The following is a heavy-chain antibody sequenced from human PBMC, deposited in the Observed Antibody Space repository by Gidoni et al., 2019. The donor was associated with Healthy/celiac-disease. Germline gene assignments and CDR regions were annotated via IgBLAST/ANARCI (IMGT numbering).Heavy chain of an antibody. CDR2: ISSSGSTI. J-gene: IGHJ5*02. CDR1: GFTYSDYY. D-gene: IGHD3-10*01. Sequence: QVQLVESGGGLVKPGGSLRISCAAAGFTYSDYYLSWIRQAPGKGRDWVSYISSSGSTIYYADSLKGRFTISRDNAKNSLYLQMNSLRAEDTAVYYCARAGSYYYGSGAGWFDPWGQGTLVTVSS. V-gene: IGHV3-11*01. CDR3: ARAGSYYYGSGAGWFDP.